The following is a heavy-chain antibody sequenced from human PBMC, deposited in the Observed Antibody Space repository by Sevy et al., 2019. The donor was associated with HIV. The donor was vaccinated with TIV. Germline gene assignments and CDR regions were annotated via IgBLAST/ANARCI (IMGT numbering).Heavy chain of an antibody. CDR3: VKDSGWTHVY. V-gene: IGHV3-23*01. D-gene: IGHD6-19*01. CDR2: ITDSGGTT. Sequence: GGSLRLSCAASGFTFSSYGMSWVRQAPGKGLEWVAGITDSGGTTYYADSVKGRFTISRDNSKNTLSLQMNSLRAEDTAIYYCVKDSGWTHVYLGQGTLVTVSS. CDR1: GFTFSSYG. J-gene: IGHJ4*02.